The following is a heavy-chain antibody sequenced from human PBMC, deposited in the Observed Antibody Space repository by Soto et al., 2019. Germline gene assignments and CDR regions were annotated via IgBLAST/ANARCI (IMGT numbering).Heavy chain of an antibody. V-gene: IGHV4-31*03. D-gene: IGHD3-9*01. J-gene: IGHJ4*02. Sequence: SETLSLTCTVSGGSIRSGGYYWTWIRQHPGKGLEWIGYIYYSGSTYYNPSLKSRVTISIDTSKNQFSLKLSSVTAAETAVYYCATAQYNVLNGYYLPTDYWGQGTLVTVSS. CDR3: ATAQYNVLNGYYLPTDY. CDR1: GGSIRSGGYY. CDR2: IYYSGST.